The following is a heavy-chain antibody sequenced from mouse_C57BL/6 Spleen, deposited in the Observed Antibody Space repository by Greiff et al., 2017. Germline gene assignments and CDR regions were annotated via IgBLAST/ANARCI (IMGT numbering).Heavy chain of an antibody. CDR1: GYTFTEYT. CDR2: FYPGSGSI. CDR3: ARHPYDVDVFYYAMDY. V-gene: IGHV1-62-2*01. Sequence: VQLQQSGAELVKPGASVKLSCKASGYTFTEYTIHWVKQRSGQGLEWIGWFYPGSGSIKYNEKFKDKATLTVDKSSSTVYLELSRLTSEYSAVYFCARHPYDVDVFYYAMDYWGQGTSVTVSS. D-gene: IGHD2-3*01. J-gene: IGHJ4*01.